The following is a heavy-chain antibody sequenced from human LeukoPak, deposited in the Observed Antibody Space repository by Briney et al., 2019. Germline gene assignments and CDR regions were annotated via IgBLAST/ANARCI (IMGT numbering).Heavy chain of an antibody. Sequence: GGSLRLSCAASGFTFSSYSMNWVRQAPGKGLEWVSSISSSSSYIYYADSVKGRFTISRDNAKNSLYLQMNSLRAEDTALYYCARVRDSSGYLNAFDYWGQGTLVTVSS. J-gene: IGHJ4*02. D-gene: IGHD3-22*01. CDR2: ISSSSSYI. V-gene: IGHV3-21*04. CDR3: ARVRDSSGYLNAFDY. CDR1: GFTFSSYS.